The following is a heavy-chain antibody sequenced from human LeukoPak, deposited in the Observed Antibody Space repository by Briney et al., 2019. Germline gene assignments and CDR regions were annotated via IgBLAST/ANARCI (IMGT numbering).Heavy chain of an antibody. V-gene: IGHV4-4*09. CDR3: ARQNPSKAVYFDY. D-gene: IGHD6-19*01. Sequence: SETLSLPCTVSGGSISSYYWSWIRQPPGRGLEWLGYFYTSGSTNYNPSLKSRVTISVDTSKNQFSLKLSSVTAADTAVYYCARQNPSKAVYFDYWGQGTLVTVSS. CDR1: GGSISSYY. J-gene: IGHJ4*02. CDR2: FYTSGST.